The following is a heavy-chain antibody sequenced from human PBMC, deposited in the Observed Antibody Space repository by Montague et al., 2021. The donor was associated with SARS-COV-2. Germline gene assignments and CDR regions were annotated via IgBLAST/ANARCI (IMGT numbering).Heavy chain of an antibody. D-gene: IGHD3-22*01. V-gene: IGHV4-59*08. CDR2: ISGSGST. Sequence: SETLSLTCTVSGGSLNNYFWSWIRQPPGKGLEWVGYISGSGSTKYNPSLQSRVTISVDTARNQFSLKLLSVTAADTAFYYCARVDSSGPGEDWGQGILVSVSS. CDR1: GGSLNNYF. J-gene: IGHJ4*02. CDR3: ARVDSSGPGED.